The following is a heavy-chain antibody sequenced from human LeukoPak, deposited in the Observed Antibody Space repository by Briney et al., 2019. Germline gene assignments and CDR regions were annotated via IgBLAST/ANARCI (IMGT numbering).Heavy chain of an antibody. CDR1: GYTFTGYY. Sequence: ASVKVSCKASGYTFTGYYMHWVRQAPGQGLEWMGWINPNSGGTNYAQKFQGWVTMTRDTSISTAYMELSRLRSDDTAVYYCARGISYQLLLYYFDYWGQGTLVTVSS. CDR2: INPNSGGT. CDR3: ARGISYQLLLYYFDY. J-gene: IGHJ4*02. V-gene: IGHV1-2*04. D-gene: IGHD2-2*01.